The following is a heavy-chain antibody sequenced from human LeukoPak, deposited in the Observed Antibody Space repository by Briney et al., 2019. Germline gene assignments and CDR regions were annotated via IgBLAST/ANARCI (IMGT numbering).Heavy chain of an antibody. D-gene: IGHD6-19*01. CDR3: SAFARGFNRGIPVAGYFNF. J-gene: IGHJ4*02. CDR2: FDPEDAET. V-gene: IGHV1-24*01. CDR1: GKPLSELA. Sequence: ASVKVSCKVSGKPLSELAVHWVRQSPTQGLEWMARFDPEDAETVYTRKFQGRITMTEDKSTDTAYMELSGLRSEDSAVYFCSAFARGFNRGIPVAGYFNFWGQGTLVTVSS.